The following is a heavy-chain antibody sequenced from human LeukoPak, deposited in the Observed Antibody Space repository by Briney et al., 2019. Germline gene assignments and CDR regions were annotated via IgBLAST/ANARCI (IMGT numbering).Heavy chain of an antibody. V-gene: IGHV3-23*01. CDR2: VTGGGDGT. D-gene: IGHD2-8*01. Sequence: GGSLRLSCVASGFNISSYALAWVRQTPGKGLEWVSAVTGGGDGTHYIDSVKGRFTISRDNSKNTIYLQMNSLRAEDTAIYFCGSDPNGDYVGALGYWGRGTLVTVSS. CDR3: GSDPNGDYVGALGY. J-gene: IGHJ4*01. CDR1: GFNISSYA.